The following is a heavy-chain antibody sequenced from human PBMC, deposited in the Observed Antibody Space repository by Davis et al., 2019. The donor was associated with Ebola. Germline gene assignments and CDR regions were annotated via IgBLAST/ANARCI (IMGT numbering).Heavy chain of an antibody. J-gene: IGHJ6*02. Sequence: ASVKVSCKASGYTFTSYVIHWVRQAPGQRLEWMGWINTYNGNTIYSQRFQGRVTITSDTSASTAYMELSSLTSEDTAVYYCARLSSTWSSLYGMDVWGQGTTVTVS. CDR2: INTYNGNT. CDR1: GYTFTSYV. V-gene: IGHV1-3*04. CDR3: ARLSSTWSSLYGMDV. D-gene: IGHD6-13*01.